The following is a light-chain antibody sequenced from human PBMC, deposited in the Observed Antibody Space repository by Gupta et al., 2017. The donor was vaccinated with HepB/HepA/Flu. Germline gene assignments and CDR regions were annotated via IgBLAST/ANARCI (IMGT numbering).Light chain of an antibody. V-gene: IGLV2-14*01. CDR3: SSYTSSSTLAV. J-gene: IGLJ2*01. Sequence: QSALTQPASVSGSPGQSITTSCTGTSSDVGGYNYVSWYQQHPGKAPKLMIYDVSNRPSGVSNRSSGSKSGNTASLTISGLQAEDEADYYCSSYTSSSTLAVFGGGTKLTVL. CDR2: DVS. CDR1: SSDVGGYNY.